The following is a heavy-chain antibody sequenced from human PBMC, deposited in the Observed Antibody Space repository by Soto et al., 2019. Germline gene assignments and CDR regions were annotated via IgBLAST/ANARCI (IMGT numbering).Heavy chain of an antibody. Sequence: QVQLVESGGGVVQPGRSLRLSCAASGFTFSSYGMHWVRQAPGKGLEWVAVIWYDGSNKYYADSVKGRFTISRDNSKNTLYLQMNSLRAEDTAVYYCARGRLRYFDWLSLNAPEYYFDYWGQGTLVTVSS. J-gene: IGHJ4*02. CDR2: IWYDGSNK. CDR3: ARGRLRYFDWLSLNAPEYYFDY. CDR1: GFTFSSYG. D-gene: IGHD3-9*01. V-gene: IGHV3-33*01.